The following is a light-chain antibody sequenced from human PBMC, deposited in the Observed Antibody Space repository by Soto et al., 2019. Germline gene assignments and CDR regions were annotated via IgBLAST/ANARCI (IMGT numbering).Light chain of an antibody. J-gene: IGKJ1*01. Sequence: EIQMTQSPSTLSGSVGDRVTITCRASQTISSWLAWYQQKPGKAPKLLIYKASTLKSGVPSRFSGSGSGTEFTLTISGLQPDDFATYYCQQYNSYSWTFGQGTKVDIK. CDR1: QTISSW. CDR3: QQYNSYSWT. V-gene: IGKV1-5*03. CDR2: KAS.